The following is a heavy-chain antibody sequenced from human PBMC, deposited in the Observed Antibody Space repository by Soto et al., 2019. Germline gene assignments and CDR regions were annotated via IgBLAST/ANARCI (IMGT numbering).Heavy chain of an antibody. V-gene: IGHV4-31*03. CDR1: GGSISSGGYY. CDR2: IYYSGST. J-gene: IGHJ4*02. Sequence: QVQLQESGPGLVKPSQTLSLTCTVSGGSISSGGYYWSWIRQHPGKGLEWIGYIYYSGSTYYNPSLKSRVXXSXDKXKNQFSLKLSSVTAADTAVYYCARANQLQTLYFDYWGQGTLVTVSS. CDR3: ARANQLQTLYFDY. D-gene: IGHD2-2*01.